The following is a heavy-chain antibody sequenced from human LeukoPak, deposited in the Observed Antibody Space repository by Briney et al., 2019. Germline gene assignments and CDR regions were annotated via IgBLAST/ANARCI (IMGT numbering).Heavy chain of an antibody. D-gene: IGHD6-6*01. CDR1: GYTFTSYG. J-gene: IGHJ3*02. CDR2: ISAYNGNT. V-gene: IGHV1-18*01. Sequence: ASVKVSCKASGYTFTSYGISLVRQAPGQGLEWMGWISAYNGNTNYAQKLQGRVTMTTDTSTSTAYMELRTLRSDDTAVSSCERVTQLAEGAFDIWGQGTVVTVSS. CDR3: ERVTQLAEGAFDI.